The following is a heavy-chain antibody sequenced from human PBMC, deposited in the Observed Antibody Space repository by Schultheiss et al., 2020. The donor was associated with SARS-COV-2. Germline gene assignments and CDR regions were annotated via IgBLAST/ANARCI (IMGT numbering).Heavy chain of an antibody. Sequence: GGSLRLSCAASGFTFSSYSMNWVRQAPGKGLEWVAVISYDGSNKYYADSVKGRFTISRDNSKNTLYLQMNSLRAEDTAVYYCARISRSTSIDIWGQGTMVTVSS. CDR2: ISYDGSNK. CDR3: ARISRSTSIDI. CDR1: GFTFSSYS. J-gene: IGHJ3*02. D-gene: IGHD6-6*01. V-gene: IGHV3-30*03.